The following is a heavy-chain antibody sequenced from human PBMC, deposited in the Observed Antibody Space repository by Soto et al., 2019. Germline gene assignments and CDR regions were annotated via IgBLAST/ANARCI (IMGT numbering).Heavy chain of an antibody. V-gene: IGHV4-30-4*01. Sequence: AXETLCLTCTVSGCSISSGDYYWSWIRQPPGKGLEWIGYIYYSGSTYYNPSLKSRVTISVDTSNNQFSLKLSSVTAADTAVYYCASGGMFTFGGVIHYYGMDVWGQGTTVTVSS. CDR3: ASGGMFTFGGVIHYYGMDV. J-gene: IGHJ6*02. D-gene: IGHD3-16*02. CDR1: GCSISSGDYY. CDR2: IYYSGST.